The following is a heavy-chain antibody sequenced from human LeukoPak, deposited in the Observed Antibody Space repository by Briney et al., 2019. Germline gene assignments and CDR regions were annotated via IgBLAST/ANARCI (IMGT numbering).Heavy chain of an antibody. CDR2: ISWDGGST. CDR1: GFTFDDYA. Sequence: PGGSLRLSCAASGFTFDDYAMHWVRQAPGKGLEWVSLISWDGGSTYYADSVKGRFTISRDNSKNSLYLQMNSLGAEDTALYYCAKFQQWVNDAFDIWAQGTMVTVSS. D-gene: IGHD6-19*01. CDR3: AKFQQWVNDAFDI. V-gene: IGHV3-43D*04. J-gene: IGHJ3*02.